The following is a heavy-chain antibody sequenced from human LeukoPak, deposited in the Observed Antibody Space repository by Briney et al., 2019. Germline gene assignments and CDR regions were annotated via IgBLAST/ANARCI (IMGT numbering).Heavy chain of an antibody. CDR1: GYTFTGYY. CDR2: INPNSGGT. Sequence: ASVTVSCKASGYTFTGYYMHWVRQAPGQGLEWMGWINPNSGGTNYAQKFQGRVTMTRDTSISTAYMELSRLRSDDTAVYYCARLSWLRHACDIWGQGTMVTVSS. D-gene: IGHD5-12*01. J-gene: IGHJ3*02. V-gene: IGHV1-2*02. CDR3: ARLSWLRHACDI.